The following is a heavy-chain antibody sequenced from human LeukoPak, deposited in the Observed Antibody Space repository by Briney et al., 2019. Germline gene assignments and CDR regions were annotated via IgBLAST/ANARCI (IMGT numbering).Heavy chain of an antibody. CDR1: GGSFSGYY. CDR2: TNHSGST. D-gene: IGHD4-17*01. J-gene: IGHJ4*02. V-gene: IGHV4-34*01. CDR3: AVARTTVKGFDY. Sequence: SETLSLTCAVYGGSFSGYYWSWIRQPPGKGLEWIGETNHSGSTNYNPSLKSRVTISVDTSKNQFSLKLSSVTAADTAVYYCAVARTTVKGFDYWGQGTLVTVSS.